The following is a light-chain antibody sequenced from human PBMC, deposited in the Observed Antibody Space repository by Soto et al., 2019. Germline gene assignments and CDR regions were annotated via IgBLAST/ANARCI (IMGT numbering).Light chain of an antibody. J-gene: IGLJ1*01. CDR1: SSNIGNSY. V-gene: IGLV1-51*02. CDR3: GTWDSSLNTGYV. Sequence: QAALTQPPSVCAAPGQKVTISCSGSSSNIGNSYVSWYQQLPGTAPKLLIYENNRRPSGIPDRFSGSKSGTSATLGITGLQTGDEADYYCGTWDSSLNTGYVFGTGTKLTVL. CDR2: ENN.